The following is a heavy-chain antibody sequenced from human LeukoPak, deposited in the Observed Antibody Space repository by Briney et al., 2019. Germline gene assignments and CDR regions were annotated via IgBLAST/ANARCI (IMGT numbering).Heavy chain of an antibody. Sequence: ASVKVSCKASGSTFTSYAISWVRQAPGQGLEWMGWISGYNGNTKYAQKVQGRVTMTTDTSTSTAYMELRSLRSDDTAVYYCARGYSYGSDYYYGMDVWGQGTTVTVSS. D-gene: IGHD5-18*01. CDR2: ISGYNGNT. V-gene: IGHV1-18*01. CDR1: GSTFTSYA. CDR3: ARGYSYGSDYYYGMDV. J-gene: IGHJ6*02.